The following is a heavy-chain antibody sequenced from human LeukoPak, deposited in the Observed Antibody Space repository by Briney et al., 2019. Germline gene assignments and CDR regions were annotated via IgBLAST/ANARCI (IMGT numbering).Heavy chain of an antibody. CDR2: IRYDGSNK. J-gene: IGHJ4*02. CDR3: AKDQTSLGGYSYGHDY. V-gene: IGHV3-30*02. Sequence: GGSLRLSCAASGFTFSSYGMHWVHQAPGKGLEWVAFIRYDGSNKYYADSVKGRFTISRDNSKNTLYLQMNSLRAEDTAVYYCAKDQTSLGGYSYGHDYWGQGTLVTVSS. CDR1: GFTFSSYG. D-gene: IGHD5-18*01.